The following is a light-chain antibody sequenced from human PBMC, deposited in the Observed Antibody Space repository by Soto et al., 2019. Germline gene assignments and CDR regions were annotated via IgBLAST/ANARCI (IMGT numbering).Light chain of an antibody. J-gene: IGLJ2*01. Sequence: QSALTQPASVSGSPGQSITISCTGTSSDVGSYNLVSWYQQHPGMAPKLIIYEVSERPSGVSHRFSGSKTGNTASLTISGLQAEDEADYYCCSYATPRLFGGGTKVTVL. CDR1: SSDVGSYNL. V-gene: IGLV2-23*02. CDR2: EVS. CDR3: CSYATPRL.